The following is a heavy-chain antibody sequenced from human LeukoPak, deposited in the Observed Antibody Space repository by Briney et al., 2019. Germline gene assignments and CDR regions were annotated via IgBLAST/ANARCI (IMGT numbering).Heavy chain of an antibody. D-gene: IGHD6-19*01. CDR2: INHSGST. CDR3: ARRAVAGSFDY. V-gene: IGHV4-34*01. Sequence: PSETLSLTCAVYGGSFSGYYWSWIRQPPGKGLEWIGEINHSGSTNYNPSLRSRVTISVDTSKNQFSLKLSSVTAADTAVYYCARRAVAGSFDYWGQGTLVTVSS. J-gene: IGHJ4*02. CDR1: GGSFSGYY.